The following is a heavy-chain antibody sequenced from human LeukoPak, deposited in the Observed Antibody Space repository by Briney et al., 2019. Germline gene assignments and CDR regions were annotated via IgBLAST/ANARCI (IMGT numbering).Heavy chain of an antibody. J-gene: IGHJ4*02. Sequence: GGSLRLSCAASGFTFSSFAMSWVRQAPGKGLEWVSAMSGSDGRTYYADSVKGRFTTSRDNSKNTLYLQMNSLRAEDTAVYYCAKGYYGSGSYPTLDNWGQGTLVTVSS. V-gene: IGHV3-23*01. CDR3: AKGYYGSGSYPTLDN. CDR1: GFTFSSFA. CDR2: MSGSDGRT. D-gene: IGHD3-10*01.